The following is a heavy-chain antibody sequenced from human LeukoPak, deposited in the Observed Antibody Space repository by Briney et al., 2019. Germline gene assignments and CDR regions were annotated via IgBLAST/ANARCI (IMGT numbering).Heavy chain of an antibody. CDR2: INYSGTT. Sequence: PSETLSLTCAVYGGSFSGYYWSWIRQAPAKGLEWIGEINYSGTTKYNPSLKSRVAISVDTSQNQFSLKLTSVTAADTAVYYCARGGVDYSWGSYHYGDYWGQGILVTVSS. D-gene: IGHD3-16*02. J-gene: IGHJ4*02. CDR1: GGSFSGYY. CDR3: ARGGVDYSWGSYHYGDY. V-gene: IGHV4-34*01.